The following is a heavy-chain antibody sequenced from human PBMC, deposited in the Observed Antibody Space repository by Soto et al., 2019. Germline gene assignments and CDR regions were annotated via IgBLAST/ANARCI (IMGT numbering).Heavy chain of an antibody. CDR2: ISAYNGNT. Sequence: ASVKVSCKASGYTFTSYGISWVRQAPGQGLEWMGWISAYNGNTNYAQKLQGRVTMTTDTSTSTAYMELRSLRSDDTAVYYCARRLQGPPDLDYGMDVWGQGTTVTAP. CDR1: GYTFTSYG. J-gene: IGHJ6*02. CDR3: ARRLQGPPDLDYGMDV. D-gene: IGHD4-4*01. V-gene: IGHV1-18*01.